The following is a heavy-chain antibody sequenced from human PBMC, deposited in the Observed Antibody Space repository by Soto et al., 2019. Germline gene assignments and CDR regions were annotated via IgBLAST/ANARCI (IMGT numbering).Heavy chain of an antibody. CDR1: GGSISSYY. V-gene: IGHV4-59*01. CDR3: ARSPRDFWSGYPPKYYFDY. CDR2: IYYSGST. J-gene: IGHJ4*02. Sequence: PSETLSLTCTVSGGSISSYYWSWIRQPPGKGLEWIGYIYYSGSTNYNPSLKSRVTISVDTSKNQFSLKLSSVTAADTAVYYCARSPRDFWSGYPPKYYFDYWSQGTLVTVSS. D-gene: IGHD3-3*01.